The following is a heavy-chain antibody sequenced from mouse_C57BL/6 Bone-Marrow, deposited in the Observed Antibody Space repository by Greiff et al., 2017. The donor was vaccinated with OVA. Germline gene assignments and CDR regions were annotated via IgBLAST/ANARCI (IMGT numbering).Heavy chain of an antibody. CDR1: GYTFTSYG. D-gene: IGHD4-1*01. CDR3: ARGKLVMDY. V-gene: IGHV1-81*01. CDR2: IYPRSGNT. J-gene: IGHJ4*01. Sequence: VKLMESGAELARPGASVKLSCKASGYTFTSYGISWVKQRTGQGLEWIGEIYPRSGNTYYNEKFKGKATLTADKSSSTAYMELRSLTFEDSAVYFCARGKLVMDYWGQGTSVTVSS.